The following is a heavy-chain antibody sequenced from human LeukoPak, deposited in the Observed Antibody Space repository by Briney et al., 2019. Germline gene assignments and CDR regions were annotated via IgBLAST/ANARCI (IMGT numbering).Heavy chain of an antibody. J-gene: IGHJ3*02. CDR1: GGTFSSYA. CDR2: IIPIFGTA. V-gene: IGHV1-69*13. CDR3: ARAPGYGDYAGDAFDI. D-gene: IGHD4-17*01. Sequence: ASVKVSCKASGGTFSSYAISWVRQAPGQGLEWMGGIIPIFGTANYAQKFQGRVTITADESTSTAYMELSSLRSEDTAVYYCARAPGYGDYAGDAFDIWGQGTMVTVSS.